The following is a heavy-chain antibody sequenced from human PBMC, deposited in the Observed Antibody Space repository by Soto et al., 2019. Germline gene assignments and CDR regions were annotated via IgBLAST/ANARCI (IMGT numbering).Heavy chain of an antibody. V-gene: IGHV6-1*01. CDR2: TFYRSKWYN. Sequence: PSQTLSLTCAISGDSVSSNSAAWSWIRQSPSRGLEWLGRTFYRSKWYNDYAVSVKGRITINPDTSKNQFSLQLNSVTPEDTAVYYCEKFVGNQYYYYAMDVWCQGITVNVS. CDR3: EKFVGNQYYYYAMDV. CDR1: GDSVSSNSAA. D-gene: IGHD2-15*01. J-gene: IGHJ6*02.